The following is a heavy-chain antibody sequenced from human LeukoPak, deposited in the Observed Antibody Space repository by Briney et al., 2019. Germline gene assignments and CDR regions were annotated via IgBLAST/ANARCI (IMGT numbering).Heavy chain of an antibody. J-gene: IGHJ6*02. D-gene: IGHD2-15*01. CDR1: GYTLTELS. CDR3: AIASRVAAAYGMDV. Sequence: ASVKVSCKVSGYTLTELSMHWLRQAPGKGLEWMGGFDPEDGETIYAQKFQGRVTMTEDTSTDTAYMELSSLRSEDTAVYYCAIASRVAAAYGMDVWGQGTTVTVSS. CDR2: FDPEDGET. V-gene: IGHV1-24*01.